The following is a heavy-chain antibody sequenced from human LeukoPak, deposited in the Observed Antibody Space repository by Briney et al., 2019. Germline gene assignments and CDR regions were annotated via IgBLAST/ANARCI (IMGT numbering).Heavy chain of an antibody. Sequence: ASVKVSGKASGYTFSSYGISWVRQAPGQGLEWMGWISAYNGNTNYAQKLQGRVTMTTDTSTSTAYMELRSLRSDDTAVYYCARMMVRGVFDYWGQGTLVTVSS. D-gene: IGHD3-10*01. V-gene: IGHV1-18*01. CDR2: ISAYNGNT. CDR3: ARMMVRGVFDY. CDR1: GYTFSSYG. J-gene: IGHJ4*02.